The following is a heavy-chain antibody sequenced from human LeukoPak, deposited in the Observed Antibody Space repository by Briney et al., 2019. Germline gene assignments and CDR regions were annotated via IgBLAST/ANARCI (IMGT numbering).Heavy chain of an antibody. D-gene: IGHD5-24*01. Sequence: GGSLRLSCAASGFTFSNSALNWVRQAPRKGLEWVSTIANSGDNTYYADSAKGRFTISRDNFRNTLYLQMNSLRAEDTAVYYCVKSAGKDGYRDSFDIWGQETLVTVSS. CDR2: IANSGDNT. J-gene: IGHJ3*02. CDR1: GFTFSNSA. CDR3: VKSAGKDGYRDSFDI. V-gene: IGHV3-23*01.